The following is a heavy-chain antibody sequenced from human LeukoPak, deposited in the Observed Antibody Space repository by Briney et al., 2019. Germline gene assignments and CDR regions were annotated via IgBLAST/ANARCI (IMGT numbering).Heavy chain of an antibody. J-gene: IGHJ4*02. CDR2: IGIDSGNT. CDR1: GFTFSDYS. V-gene: IGHV3-48*01. D-gene: IGHD5-24*01. CDR3: ARDYKYAFDN. Sequence: GGSLRLSCAASGFTFSDYSMNWVRQAPGKGLERISYIGIDSGNTNYADSVKGRFTISGDKAKNSLYLQMNSLRVEDTTVYYCARDYKYAFDNWGQGTLVTVSS.